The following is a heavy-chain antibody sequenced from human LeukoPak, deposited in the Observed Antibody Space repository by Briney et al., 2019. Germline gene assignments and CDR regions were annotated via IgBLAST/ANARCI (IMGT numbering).Heavy chain of an antibody. Sequence: GGSLRLSCAASGFTFSRSWMRWVRQAPGTGLVWVSRINTDGSSTNYADSVKGRFTISRDNAKNTLYLQMNSLRAEDTAVYYCARDDSGRLGDYWGQGTLVTVSS. V-gene: IGHV3-74*01. D-gene: IGHD3-22*01. J-gene: IGHJ4*02. CDR3: ARDDSGRLGDY. CDR2: INTDGSST. CDR1: GFTFSRSW.